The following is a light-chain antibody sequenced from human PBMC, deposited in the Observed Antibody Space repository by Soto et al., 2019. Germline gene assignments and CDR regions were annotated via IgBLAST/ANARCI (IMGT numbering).Light chain of an antibody. V-gene: IGKV3-11*01. Sequence: EIVMTQSPSTLSVSPGEGATLSCRASQSVSNNYLAWYQQKPGQAPRLLIYDASNRATGIPARFSGSGSGTDFTLTISSLEPEDFAVYYCQQRSNWPRTFGQGTKVDI. CDR3: QQRSNWPRT. J-gene: IGKJ1*01. CDR2: DAS. CDR1: QSVSNNY.